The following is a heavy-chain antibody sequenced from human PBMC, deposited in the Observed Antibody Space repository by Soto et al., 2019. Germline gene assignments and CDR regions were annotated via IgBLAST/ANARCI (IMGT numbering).Heavy chain of an antibody. D-gene: IGHD4-17*01. CDR3: ARENDYGDYADAFDI. J-gene: IGHJ3*02. Sequence: QVQLQESGPGLVKPSQTLSLTCTFSGGSISSGGYYWSWIRQHPGKVLEWIGYIYYSGSTYYNPSLKSRVTISVDTSKNQFSRKLSSVTAADTAVYYCARENDYGDYADAFDIWGQGTMVTVSS. V-gene: IGHV4-31*03. CDR2: IYYSGST. CDR1: GGSISSGGYY.